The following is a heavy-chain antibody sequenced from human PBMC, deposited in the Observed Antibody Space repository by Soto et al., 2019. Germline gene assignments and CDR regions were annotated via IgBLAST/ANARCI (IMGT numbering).Heavy chain of an antibody. CDR3: VRDRGTVGHFYDSSGYYWGDPLYI. Sequence: QVQLVQSGAEVKKPGSSVKVSCKASGGTFSSYVISWVRQAPGQGLEWMGGVIPIFGTADYARNFQGRVTITADESTSTAYMELSSLRSDDTAVYYCVRDRGTVGHFYDSSGYYWGDPLYIWGQGTMVTVSS. CDR1: GGTFSSYV. V-gene: IGHV1-69*01. D-gene: IGHD3-22*01. CDR2: VIPIFGTA. J-gene: IGHJ3*02.